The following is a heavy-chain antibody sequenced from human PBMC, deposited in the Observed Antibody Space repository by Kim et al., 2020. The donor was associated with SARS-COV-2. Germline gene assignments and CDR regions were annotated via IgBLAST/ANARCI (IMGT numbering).Heavy chain of an antibody. CDR3: ATVAGSRGDFDY. Sequence: NYNPSLKSRVTISVDTSKNQFSLKLSSVTAADTAVYYCATVAGSRGDFDYWGQGTLVTVSS. V-gene: IGHV4-34*01. D-gene: IGHD6-19*01. J-gene: IGHJ4*02.